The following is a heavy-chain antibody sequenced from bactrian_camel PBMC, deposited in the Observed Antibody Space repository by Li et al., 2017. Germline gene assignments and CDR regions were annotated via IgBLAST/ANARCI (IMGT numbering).Heavy chain of an antibody. J-gene: IGHJ4*01. CDR1: GFTFSSYR. CDR3: ATAGDRYSHY. Sequence: QVQLVESGGGLVQPGGSLRLSCAASGFTFSSYRMYWVRQVPGKGLEWVSAINSGGGSTYYADSVKGRFTISRDNAKNTVYLQMNNLKTEDTAVYFCATAGDRYSHYWGQGTQVTVS. V-gene: IGHV3S1*01. D-gene: IGHD1*01. CDR2: INSGGGST.